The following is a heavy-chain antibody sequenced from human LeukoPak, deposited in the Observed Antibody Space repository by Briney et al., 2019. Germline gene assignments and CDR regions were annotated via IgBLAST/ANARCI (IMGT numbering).Heavy chain of an antibody. V-gene: IGHV4-39*07. Sequence: SETLSLTCTVSGGSISSSSYYWVWIRQPPGKELDWIGSIYYSGSTYYNPSLKRRVTISVDTSKNQFSLKLSSVTAADTAVYYCARNAIAARPKPYYFDYWGQGTLVTVSS. CDR2: IYYSGST. D-gene: IGHD6-6*01. J-gene: IGHJ4*02. CDR3: ARNAIAARPKPYYFDY. CDR1: GGSISSSSYY.